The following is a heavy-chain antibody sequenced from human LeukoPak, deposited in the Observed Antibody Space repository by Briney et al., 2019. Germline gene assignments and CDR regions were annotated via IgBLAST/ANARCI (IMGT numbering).Heavy chain of an antibody. CDR2: IYSGGSI. D-gene: IGHD3-22*01. CDR3: ARGFSSHRVYYYFDF. Sequence: GGSLRLSCVVSGFTVSSNYMSWVRQALGKGLEWVSFIYSGGSIFYAESVKGRFTFSRDNSNNTLYLQMNSLRAEDTAVYYCARGFSSHRVYYYFDFWGQGTLVTVSS. CDR1: GFTVSSNY. V-gene: IGHV3-66*01. J-gene: IGHJ4*02.